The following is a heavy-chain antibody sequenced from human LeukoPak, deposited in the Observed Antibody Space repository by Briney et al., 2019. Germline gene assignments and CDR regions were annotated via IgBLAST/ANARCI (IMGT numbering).Heavy chain of an antibody. CDR1: GFTFSSYA. V-gene: IGHV3-30-3*01. Sequence: GGSLRLSCAASGFTFSSYAMHWVRQAPGKGLEWVAVISYDGNNKYYADSVKGRFTISRDNSKNTLYLQMNSLRAEDTAVYYCARDAGFDYWGQGTLVTVSS. CDR2: ISYDGNNK. CDR3: ARDAGFDY. J-gene: IGHJ4*02.